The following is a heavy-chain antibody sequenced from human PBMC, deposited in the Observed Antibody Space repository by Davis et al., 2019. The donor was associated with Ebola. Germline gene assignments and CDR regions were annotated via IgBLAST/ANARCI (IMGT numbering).Heavy chain of an antibody. Sequence: PGGSLRLSCAASGFTFSSYSMNWVRQAPGKGLEWVSSISSSSRYIYYADSVKGRFTISRDNANNSLYLQMNSLRAEDTAVYYCARDGITMVQGVMDYYYYYGMDVWGQGTTVTVSS. CDR2: ISSSSRYI. CDR1: GFTFSSYS. V-gene: IGHV3-21*01. D-gene: IGHD3-10*01. J-gene: IGHJ6*02. CDR3: ARDGITMVQGVMDYYYYYGMDV.